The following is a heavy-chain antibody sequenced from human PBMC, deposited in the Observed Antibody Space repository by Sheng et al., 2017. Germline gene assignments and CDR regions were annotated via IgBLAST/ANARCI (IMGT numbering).Heavy chain of an antibody. CDR3: AKDKRIVGATLPDY. CDR1: GFTFSSYG. Sequence: QVQLVESGGGVVQPGRSLRLSCAASGFTFSSYGMHWVRQAPGKGLEWVAVISYDGSNKYYADSVKGRFTISRDNSKNTLYLQMNSLRAEDTAVYYCAKDKRIVGATLPDYWGQGTLVTVSS. J-gene: IGHJ4*02. D-gene: IGHD1-26*01. CDR2: ISYDGSNK. V-gene: IGHV3-30*18.